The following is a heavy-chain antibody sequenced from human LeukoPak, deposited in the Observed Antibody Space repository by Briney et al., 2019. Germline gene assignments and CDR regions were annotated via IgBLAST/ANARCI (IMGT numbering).Heavy chain of an antibody. CDR3: ARNKKKDYGDYWMNY. D-gene: IGHD4-17*01. CDR1: GFTFSSYA. J-gene: IGHJ4*02. CDR2: ISYDGSNK. Sequence: PGGSLRLSCAASGFTFSSYAMHWVRQAPGKGLEWVAVISYDGSNKYYADSVKGRFTICRDNSKNTLYLQMSSLRAEDTAVYYCARNKKKDYGDYWMNYWGQGTLVTVSS. V-gene: IGHV3-30-3*01.